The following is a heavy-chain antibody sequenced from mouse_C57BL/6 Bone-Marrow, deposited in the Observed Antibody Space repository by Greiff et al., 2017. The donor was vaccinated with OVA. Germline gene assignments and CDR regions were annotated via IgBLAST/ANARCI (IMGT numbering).Heavy chain of an antibody. V-gene: IGHV6-6*01. J-gene: IGHJ3*01. CDR1: GFTFSDAW. CDR3: ARPHPITTVASPWFAY. Sequence: EVMLVESGGGLVQPGGSMKLSCAASGFTFSDAWMDWVRQSPEKGLEWVAEIRNKANNHATYYAESVKGRFTISRDDSKSSVYLQMNSLRAEDTGIYYCARPHPITTVASPWFAYWGQGTLVTVSA. CDR2: IRNKANNHAT. D-gene: IGHD1-1*01.